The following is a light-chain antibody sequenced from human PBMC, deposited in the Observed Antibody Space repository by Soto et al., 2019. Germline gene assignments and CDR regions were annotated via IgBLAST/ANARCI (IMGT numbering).Light chain of an antibody. CDR2: DVS. V-gene: IGLV2-11*01. J-gene: IGLJ2*01. Sequence: QSALTQPRSVSGSPGQSVTISCTGTSSDVGGYNYVSWYQQHPGKATKLMIYDVSKRPSGVPDRFSGSKSGNTASLTISGLQAEDEADYYCCSYAGSYSPVFGGGTKVTVL. CDR1: SSDVGGYNY. CDR3: CSYAGSYSPV.